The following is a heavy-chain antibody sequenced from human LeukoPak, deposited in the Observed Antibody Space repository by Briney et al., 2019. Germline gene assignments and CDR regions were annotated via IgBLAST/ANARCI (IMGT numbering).Heavy chain of an antibody. J-gene: IGHJ4*02. CDR2: IYYSGST. Sequence: SETLSLTCTVSGGSISSSSYYWGWIRQPPGKGLEWIGSIYYSGSTYYNPSLKSRVTISVDKSKNQFSLKLSSVTAADTAVYYCARVGVATMGGYFDYWGQGTLVTVSS. CDR1: GGSISSSSYY. D-gene: IGHD5-12*01. CDR3: ARVGVATMGGYFDY. V-gene: IGHV4-39*07.